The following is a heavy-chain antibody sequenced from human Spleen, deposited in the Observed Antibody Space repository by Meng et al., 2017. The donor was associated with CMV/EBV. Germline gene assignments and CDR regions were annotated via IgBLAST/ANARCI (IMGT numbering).Heavy chain of an antibody. J-gene: IGHJ6*02. CDR2: INHSGSS. CDR3: ERITAMHGYYYYYGMDV. Sequence: GSLRLSCAVYGWSFSGYYWSWIRQPPGKGLEWIGEINHSGSSNYNPSLKSRVTISVDTCKNQFSLKLSSVTAADTAVYYCERITAMHGYYYYYGMDVWGQGTTVTVSS. V-gene: IGHV4-34*01. D-gene: IGHD2-2*01. CDR1: GWSFSGYY.